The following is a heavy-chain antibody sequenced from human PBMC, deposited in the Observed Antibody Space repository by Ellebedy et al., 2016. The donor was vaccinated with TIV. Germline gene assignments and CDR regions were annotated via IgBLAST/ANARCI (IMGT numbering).Heavy chain of an antibody. J-gene: IGHJ4*02. CDR3: AKHRVKRISISPSDY. D-gene: IGHD3-3*02. V-gene: IGHV1-2*02. Sequence: ASVKVSCXASGYTFTGYYMHWVRQAPGQGLESMGWMNPNSGGTNYAQKFQGRVTMTRDTSISTAYMELSRLRSDDTAVYYCAKHRVKRISISPSDYWGQGTLVTVSS. CDR1: GYTFTGYY. CDR2: MNPNSGGT.